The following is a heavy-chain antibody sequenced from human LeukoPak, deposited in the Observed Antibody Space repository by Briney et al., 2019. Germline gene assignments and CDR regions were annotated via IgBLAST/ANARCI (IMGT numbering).Heavy chain of an antibody. CDR1: GFTFSSYS. Sequence: PGGSLRLSCAASGFTFSSYSMNWVRQAPGKGLEWVSYISSSSSTIYYADSVKGRFTISRDNAKNSLYLQMNSLRAEDTAVYYCARTGMRSNYWGQGTLVTVSS. D-gene: IGHD1-14*01. V-gene: IGHV3-48*04. CDR3: ARTGMRSNY. J-gene: IGHJ4*02. CDR2: ISSSSSTI.